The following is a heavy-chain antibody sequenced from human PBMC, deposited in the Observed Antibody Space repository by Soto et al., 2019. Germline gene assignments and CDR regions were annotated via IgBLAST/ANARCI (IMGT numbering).Heavy chain of an antibody. CDR3: ARLSSGYDRIFDY. J-gene: IGHJ4*02. Sequence: SETLSLPCTVSGGSISSSSYYWGWIRQPPGKGLEWIGSIYYSGSTYYNPSLKSRVTISVDTSKNQFSLKLSSVTAADTAVYYCARLSSGYDRIFDYWGQGTLVTVSS. D-gene: IGHD5-12*01. CDR1: GGSISSSSYY. CDR2: IYYSGST. V-gene: IGHV4-39*01.